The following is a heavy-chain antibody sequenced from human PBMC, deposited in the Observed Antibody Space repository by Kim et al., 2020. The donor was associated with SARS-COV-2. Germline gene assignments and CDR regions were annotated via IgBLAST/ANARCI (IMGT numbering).Heavy chain of an antibody. V-gene: IGHV4-39*01. Sequence: SETLSLTCTVSGGSISSSSYYWGWIRQPPGKGLEWIGSIYYSGSTYYNPSLKSRVTISVDTSKNQFSLKLSSVTAADTAVYYCARYSTPQAYYYYYYGMDVWGQGTTVTVSS. CDR1: GGSISSSSYY. CDR3: ARYSTPQAYYYYYYGMDV. J-gene: IGHJ6*02. D-gene: IGHD6-13*01. CDR2: IYYSGST.